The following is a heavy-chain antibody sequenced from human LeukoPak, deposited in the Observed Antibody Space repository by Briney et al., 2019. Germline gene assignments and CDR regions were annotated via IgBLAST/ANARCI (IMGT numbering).Heavy chain of an antibody. CDR2: INHSGST. D-gene: IGHD3-9*01. CDR1: GGSFSGYY. V-gene: IGHV4-34*01. Sequence: SETLSLTCAVYGGSFSGYYWSWIRQPPGKGLEWIGEINHSGSTNYNPSLKSRVTISVDTSKNQFSLKLSSVTAADTAVYYCARHDYYDILTEHPNWFDPWGQGTLVTVSS. J-gene: IGHJ5*02. CDR3: ARHDYYDILTEHPNWFDP.